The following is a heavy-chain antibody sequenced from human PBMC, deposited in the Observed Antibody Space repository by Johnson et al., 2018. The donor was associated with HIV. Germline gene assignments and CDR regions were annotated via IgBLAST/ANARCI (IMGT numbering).Heavy chain of an antibody. CDR1: GFTFSSYA. J-gene: IGHJ3*02. CDR2: INWNGGTT. D-gene: IGHD2-21*02. CDR3: GRGGVYCFGDCKASDI. Sequence: VQLVESGGGVVHPVRSLRLSCAASGFTFSSYAIHWVRQAPGKGLEWVSAINWNGGTTGYTDSVKGRFTISRDNAKNSLYLQMNSLRAEDKALYYCGRGGVYCFGDCKASDIWGQGTMVTVSS. V-gene: IGHV3-20*04.